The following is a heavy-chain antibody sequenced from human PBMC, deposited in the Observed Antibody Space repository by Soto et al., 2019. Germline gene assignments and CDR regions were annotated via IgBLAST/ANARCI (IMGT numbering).Heavy chain of an antibody. Sequence: VGSLRLSCAASGFTVTSKYLTWVRQAPGKGLEWVSVIYSGGGTYYPDSVKGRFTSSRDKSQNTLYLQMDSLRVEDTAVYYCARDRGMIRGSYGVDVSGQGTTVTVSS. D-gene: IGHD3-10*01. CDR1: GFTVTSKY. CDR2: IYSGGGT. J-gene: IGHJ6*02. CDR3: ARDRGMIRGSYGVDV. V-gene: IGHV3-53*01.